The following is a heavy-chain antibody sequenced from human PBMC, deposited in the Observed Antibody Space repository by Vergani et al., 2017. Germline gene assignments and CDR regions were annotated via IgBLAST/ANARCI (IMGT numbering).Heavy chain of an antibody. Sequence: QVQLVESGGGVVQPGRSLRLSCAASGFTFSSYGMHWVRQAPGKGLEWVAVISYDGSNKYYADSVKGRFTISRDNSKNTLYLQMNSLRAEDTAVYYCARAYFGDIQYNWFDPWGQGTLVTVSS. J-gene: IGHJ5*02. CDR2: ISYDGSNK. CDR1: GFTFSSYG. CDR3: ARAYFGDIQYNWFDP. V-gene: IGHV3-30*03. D-gene: IGHD2-21*01.